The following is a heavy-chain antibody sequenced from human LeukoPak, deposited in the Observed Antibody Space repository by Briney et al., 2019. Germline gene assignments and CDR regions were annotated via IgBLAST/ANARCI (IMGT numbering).Heavy chain of an antibody. J-gene: IGHJ6*02. CDR1: GFRFSTFG. D-gene: IGHD1-1*01. Sequence: GGSLRLSCAASGFRFSTFGMHWVRQAPGKGLEWVAVISYDGSNKLYADSVKGRFTISRDNSKNTLYLQINSLRAGDTAVYYCAREGYRDYYYGMDVWGQGTTVTVSS. V-gene: IGHV3-30*12. CDR3: AREGYRDYYYGMDV. CDR2: ISYDGSNK.